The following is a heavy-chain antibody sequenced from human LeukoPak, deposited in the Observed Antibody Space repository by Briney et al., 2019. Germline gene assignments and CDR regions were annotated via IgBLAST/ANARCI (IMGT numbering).Heavy chain of an antibody. Sequence: PSETLSLTCAVCGGSFSGYYWSWIRQPPGKGLEWIGEINHSGSTNYNPSLKSRVTISVDTSKNQFSLKLSSVTAADTAVHYCARDSGYLLIRGQGTLVTVSS. V-gene: IGHV4-34*01. D-gene: IGHD3-22*01. CDR1: GGSFSGYY. CDR2: INHSGST. CDR3: ARDSGYLLI. J-gene: IGHJ4*02.